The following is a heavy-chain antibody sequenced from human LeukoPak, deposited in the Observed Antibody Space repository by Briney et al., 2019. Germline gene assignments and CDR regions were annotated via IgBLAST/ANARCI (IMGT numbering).Heavy chain of an antibody. D-gene: IGHD2-8*01. V-gene: IGHV1-18*01. CDR2: ISTYNGNT. CDR3: ARDHLHGVADY. J-gene: IGHJ4*02. Sequence: ASVKVSCKASGYTFTSYGINWVRQSPGQGLEWMGWISTYNGNTNYAQKLQGRVTMTTDTSTSTAYMELRSLRSDDTAVYYCARDHLHGVADYWGQGTLVTLSS. CDR1: GYTFTSYG.